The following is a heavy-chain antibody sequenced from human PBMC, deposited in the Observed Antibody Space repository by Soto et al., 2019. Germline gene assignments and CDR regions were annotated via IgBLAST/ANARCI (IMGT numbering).Heavy chain of an antibody. Sequence: SPTVSLTCAISGDSVYSNSAAWNWIRHSPSRGLEWLGRTYYRSKWYNDYAVSVKSRITINPDTSKNQFSLQLNSVTPEDTAVYYCASSMVRGVIRPYNWFDPWGQGTLVTVSS. D-gene: IGHD3-10*01. CDR3: ASSMVRGVIRPYNWFDP. CDR1: GDSVYSNSAA. CDR2: TYYRSKWYN. V-gene: IGHV6-1*01. J-gene: IGHJ5*02.